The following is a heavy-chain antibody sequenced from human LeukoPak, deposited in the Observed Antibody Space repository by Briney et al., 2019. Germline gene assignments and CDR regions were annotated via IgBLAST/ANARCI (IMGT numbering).Heavy chain of an antibody. CDR1: GYTFTGYY. J-gene: IGHJ4*02. V-gene: IGHV1-2*02. CDR2: INPNSGGT. D-gene: IGHD1-26*01. Sequence: ASVKVSCKASGYTFTGYYMHWVRQAPGQGLEWMGWINPNSGGTNYAQKFQGRVTMTRDTSISTAYMELSRLRSDDTAVYYCARDSSLWEARHVMFDYWGQGTLVTVSS. CDR3: ARDSSLWEARHVMFDY.